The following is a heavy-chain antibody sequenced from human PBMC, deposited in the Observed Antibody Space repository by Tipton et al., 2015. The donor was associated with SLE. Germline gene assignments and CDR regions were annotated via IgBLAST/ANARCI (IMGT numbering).Heavy chain of an antibody. V-gene: IGHV4-39*07. Sequence: TLSLTCTVSGGSISSSSYYWGWIRQPPGKGLEWIGSRYYSGSTDYNPSLKSRATISEDTPKNQFSLRLSSVTAAATAVYYCARYPYDSNGNHYYYYFGMDVWGQGTTVTVSS. CDR1: GGSISSSSYY. CDR3: ARYPYDSNGNHYYYYFGMDV. D-gene: IGHD3-22*01. J-gene: IGHJ6*02. CDR2: RYYSGST.